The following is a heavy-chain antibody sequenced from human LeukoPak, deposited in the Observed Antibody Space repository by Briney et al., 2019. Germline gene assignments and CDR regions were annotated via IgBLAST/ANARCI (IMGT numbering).Heavy chain of an antibody. Sequence: AGESLRISCKGSGYSFTSYWISWVRQMPGKGLEWMGRIDPSDSYTNYSPSFQGHVTISADKSFSTAYLQWSSLKASDTAMYYCARLYCSGGSCYSRYYGMDVWGKGTTVTVSS. CDR2: IDPSDSYT. CDR1: GYSFTSYW. D-gene: IGHD2-15*01. J-gene: IGHJ6*04. V-gene: IGHV5-10-1*01. CDR3: ARLYCSGGSCYSRYYGMDV.